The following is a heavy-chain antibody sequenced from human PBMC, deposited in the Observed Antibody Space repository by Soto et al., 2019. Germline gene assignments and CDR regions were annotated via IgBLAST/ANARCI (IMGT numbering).Heavy chain of an antibody. D-gene: IGHD4-17*01. CDR2: IWYDGSKK. Sequence: QVQLVESGGGVVQPGTSLRLSCEASGFTFSGFGMHWVRQAPGKGLEWVAVIWYDGSKKYYADCVKGRFTISRDNSKNALYLQMNSLRAEDTAVYYGARGRGGSYGGNSAHFDIWGQGTVVTVSS. CDR3: ARGRGGSYGGNSAHFDI. V-gene: IGHV3-33*01. CDR1: GFTFSGFG. J-gene: IGHJ3*02.